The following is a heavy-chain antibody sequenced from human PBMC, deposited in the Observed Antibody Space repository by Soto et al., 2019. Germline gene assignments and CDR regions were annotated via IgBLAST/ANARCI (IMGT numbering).Heavy chain of an antibody. Sequence: VQLLESGGGLVQPGGSLRLSRAASAFTFSTYAMTWVRQAPGKGLEWVSTITAGGGSTYYADSVKGRFTISRDNSRNTLFLQMNSLRAEDTAVYYCANPPGRWDLTHFDYWGQGTLVTVSS. J-gene: IGHJ4*02. CDR2: ITAGGGST. V-gene: IGHV3-23*01. D-gene: IGHD1-26*01. CDR1: AFTFSTYA. CDR3: ANPPGRWDLTHFDY.